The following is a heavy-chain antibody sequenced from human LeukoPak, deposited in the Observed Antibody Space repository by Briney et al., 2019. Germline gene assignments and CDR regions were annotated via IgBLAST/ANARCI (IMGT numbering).Heavy chain of an antibody. CDR1: GFTFSSYS. J-gene: IGHJ4*02. CDR2: ISGSGNTT. Sequence: GGSLRLSCAASGFTFSSYSMNWVRQAPGKGLEWVSYISGSGNTTYYADSVKGRFTISRDNAKNSLYLEMNSLRAEDTAVCYCARLYSYGHYFDNWGQGTLVTVSS. CDR3: ARLYSYGHYFDN. D-gene: IGHD5-18*01. V-gene: IGHV3-48*01.